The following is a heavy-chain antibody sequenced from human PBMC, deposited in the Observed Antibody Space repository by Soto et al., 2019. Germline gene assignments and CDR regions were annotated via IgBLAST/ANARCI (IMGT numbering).Heavy chain of an antibody. CDR3: ARLATIGYFDY. Sequence: SETLSLTCIVSGGSISSYYWSWIRQPPGKGLEWIGYIYYSGNTNYNPSLKTRVTISVDTSKNQFSLKLSSVTAADTAVYYCARLATIGYFDYWGQGTLVTVSS. CDR1: GGSISSYY. V-gene: IGHV4-59*01. J-gene: IGHJ4*02. D-gene: IGHD5-12*01. CDR2: IYYSGNT.